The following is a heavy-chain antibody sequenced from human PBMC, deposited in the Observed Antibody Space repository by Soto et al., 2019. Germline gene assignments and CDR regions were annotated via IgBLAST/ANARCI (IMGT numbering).Heavy chain of an antibody. V-gene: IGHV4-39*01. Sequence: QLQLQESGPGLVKPSETLSLTCTVSGGSISSSSYYWGRIRQSPGKGLEWIGNIYYSGSTYYNPSLKSRVTISVDTSKNQFSLKLSSVTAADTAVYYCARRGGSSPFDYWGQGTLVTVSS. D-gene: IGHD1-26*01. CDR3: ARRGGSSPFDY. CDR1: GGSISSSSYY. CDR2: IYYSGST. J-gene: IGHJ4*02.